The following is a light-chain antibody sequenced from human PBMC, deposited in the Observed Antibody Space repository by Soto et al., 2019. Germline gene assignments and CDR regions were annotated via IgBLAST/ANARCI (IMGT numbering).Light chain of an antibody. J-gene: IGKJ1*01. CDR3: QEYNNWPPMT. CDR2: GVS. V-gene: IGKV3-15*01. CDR1: QNIRNN. Sequence: TQSPATLSLSPGEGATLSCRASQNIRNNLAWYQQKPGQAPRLLLYGVSTRAAGIPARFSGSGSATEFSLTISSLQSEDFAVYYCQEYNNWPPMTFGQGTKVDI.